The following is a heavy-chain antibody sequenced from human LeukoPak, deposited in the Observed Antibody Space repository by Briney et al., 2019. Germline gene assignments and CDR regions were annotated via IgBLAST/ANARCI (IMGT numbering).Heavy chain of an antibody. D-gene: IGHD3-22*01. CDR1: GGSVSSGSYY. CDR2: IYYSGST. J-gene: IGHJ4*02. V-gene: IGHV4-61*01. CDR3: ARLRYYDSSGYSYFDY. Sequence: SETLSLTCTVSGGSVSSGSYYWSWIRQPPGKGLEWIGYIYYSGSTNYNPSLKSRVTISVDTSKNQFSLKLSSVTAADTAVYYCARLRYYDSSGYSYFDYWGQGTLVTVSS.